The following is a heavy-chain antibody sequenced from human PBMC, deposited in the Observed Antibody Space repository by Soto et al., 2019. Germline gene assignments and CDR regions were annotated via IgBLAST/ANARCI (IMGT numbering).Heavy chain of an antibody. J-gene: IGHJ6*02. D-gene: IGHD2-2*01. Sequence: ASVKVSCKASGCTFSSYAISWVRQAPGQGLEWMGGIIPIFGTANYAQKFQGRVTITADESTSTAYMELSSLRSEDTAVYYCASSNLDYQYYYYGMDVWGQGTTVTVSS. CDR1: GCTFSSYA. CDR3: ASSNLDYQYYYYGMDV. CDR2: IIPIFGTA. V-gene: IGHV1-69*13.